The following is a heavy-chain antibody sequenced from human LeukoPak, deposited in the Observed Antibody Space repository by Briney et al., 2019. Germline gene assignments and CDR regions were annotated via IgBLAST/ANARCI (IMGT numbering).Heavy chain of an antibody. J-gene: IGHJ5*02. V-gene: IGHV3-33*08. CDR2: IWYDGSNK. CDR1: GFTFSNYW. Sequence: GGSLRLSCAASGFTFSNYWMNWVRQAPGKGLEWVAVIWYDGSNKYYADSVKGRFTISRDNSKNTLYLQMNSLRAEDTAVYYCARDVRGPWGQGTLVTVSS. CDR3: ARDVRGP. D-gene: IGHD2-8*01.